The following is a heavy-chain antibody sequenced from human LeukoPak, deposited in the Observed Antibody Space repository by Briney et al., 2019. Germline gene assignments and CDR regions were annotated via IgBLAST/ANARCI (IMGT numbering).Heavy chain of an antibody. V-gene: IGHV3-20*04. Sequence: GGSLRLSCAASGFTFDDYGMSWVRQAPGKGLEWVSGINGNGGSTGYADSVKGRFTISRDNAKNSLYLQMNSLRAEDTALYYCARDSGELLWFGAGFDYWGQGTLVTVSS. CDR2: INGNGGST. J-gene: IGHJ4*02. D-gene: IGHD3-10*01. CDR1: GFTFDDYG. CDR3: ARDSGELLWFGAGFDY.